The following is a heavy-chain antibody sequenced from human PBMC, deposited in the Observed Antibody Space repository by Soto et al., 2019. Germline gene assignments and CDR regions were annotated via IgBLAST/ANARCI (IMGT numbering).Heavy chain of an antibody. D-gene: IGHD2-15*01. Sequence: GGSLRLSCAASGFTFSSYAMSWVRQAPGKGLEWVSAISFSGGSTYYADSVKGRFTISRDNSKNTLYLQMNSLRAEDTAVYYCATAPGIVVVVAANYWGQGTLVTVSS. J-gene: IGHJ4*02. V-gene: IGHV3-23*01. CDR3: ATAPGIVVVVAANY. CDR1: GFTFSSYA. CDR2: ISFSGGST.